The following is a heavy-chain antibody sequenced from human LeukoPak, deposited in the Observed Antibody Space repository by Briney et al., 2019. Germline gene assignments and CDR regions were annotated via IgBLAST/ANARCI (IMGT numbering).Heavy chain of an antibody. J-gene: IGHJ4*02. CDR3: ASEVYSSSWYVRGDY. V-gene: IGHV4-34*01. CDR1: GGSFSGYY. Sequence: PSETLSPTCAVYGGSFSGYYWSWIRQPPGKGLEWIGEINHSGSTNYNPSLKSRVTISVDTSKNQFSLKLSSVTAADTAVYYCASEVYSSSWYVRGDYWGQGTLVTVSS. D-gene: IGHD6-13*01. CDR2: INHSGST.